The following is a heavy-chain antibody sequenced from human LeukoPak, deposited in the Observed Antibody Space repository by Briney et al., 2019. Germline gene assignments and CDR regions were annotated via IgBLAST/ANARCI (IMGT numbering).Heavy chain of an antibody. J-gene: IGHJ4*02. CDR1: GYTFTSYD. Sequence: ASVKVSCKASGYTFTSYDINWVRQATGQGLEWMGWMNPNSGNTGYAQKFQGRVTITADESTSTAYMELSSLRSEDTAVYYCARVARDIVPVQWVFDYWGQGTLVTVSS. D-gene: IGHD2-8*01. CDR2: MNPNSGNT. CDR3: ARVARDIVPVQWVFDY. V-gene: IGHV1-8*03.